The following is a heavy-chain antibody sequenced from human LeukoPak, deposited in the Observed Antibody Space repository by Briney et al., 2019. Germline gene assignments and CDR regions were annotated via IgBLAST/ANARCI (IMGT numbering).Heavy chain of an antibody. D-gene: IGHD3-3*01. CDR2: ISSSSSTI. CDR1: GFTFSSHS. Sequence: GGSLRLSCAASGFTFSSHSMNWVRQAPGKGLEWVSYISSSSSTIYYADSVKGRFTISRDNAKNTLYLQMNSLRAEDTAVYYCATLSRGTIFGVWGQGTLVTVSS. CDR3: ATLSRGTIFGV. V-gene: IGHV3-48*01. J-gene: IGHJ4*02.